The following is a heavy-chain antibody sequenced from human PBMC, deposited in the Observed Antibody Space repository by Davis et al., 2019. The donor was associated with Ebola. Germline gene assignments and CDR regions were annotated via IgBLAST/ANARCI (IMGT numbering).Heavy chain of an antibody. CDR1: GYTFTGYY. Sequence: AASVQVSCKASGYTFTGYYMHWVRQAPGQGLEWMGRINPNSGGPNYAQKFQGRVTMTRDTSSSTAHMELSRLRSDDTAVYYCARAEAGIVVVVAAIDYWGQGTLVTVSS. J-gene: IGHJ4*02. CDR2: INPNSGGP. D-gene: IGHD2-15*01. V-gene: IGHV1-2*06. CDR3: ARAEAGIVVVVAAIDY.